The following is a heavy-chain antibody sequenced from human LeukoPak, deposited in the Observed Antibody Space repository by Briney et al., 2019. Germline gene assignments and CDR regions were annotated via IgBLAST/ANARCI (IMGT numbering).Heavy chain of an antibody. Sequence: GASVKVSCKASGYTFTTYGINWVRQAPGQGLEWMGWISTYDGSTNYAQKLRDRVTMMRDTSTSTAYMELRSLRSDDTAVYYCARDQPRRGPGNHDHWGQGTLVTVSS. CDR1: GYTFTTYG. D-gene: IGHD1-26*01. CDR2: ISTYDGST. V-gene: IGHV1-18*01. CDR3: ARDQPRRGPGNHDH. J-gene: IGHJ4*02.